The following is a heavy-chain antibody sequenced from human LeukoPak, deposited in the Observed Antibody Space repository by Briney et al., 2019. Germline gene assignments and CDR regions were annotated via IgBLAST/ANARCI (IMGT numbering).Heavy chain of an antibody. CDR2: INPNSGDT. CDR3: ARDRDNSGDY. Sequence: ASVKVSCKTSRYTLTGHYMQRVRQAPGQRVEWMGWINPNSGDTKYAQKFQGRVTMTRDTSISTAYMELSSLRSDDTAVYYCARDRDNSGDYWGQGTLVSVSS. D-gene: IGHD6-19*01. CDR1: RYTLTGHY. V-gene: IGHV1-2*02. J-gene: IGHJ4*02.